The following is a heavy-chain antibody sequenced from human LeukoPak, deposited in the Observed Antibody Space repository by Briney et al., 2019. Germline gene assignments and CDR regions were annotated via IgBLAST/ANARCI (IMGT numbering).Heavy chain of an antibody. CDR3: ARDLAFPGSYGSAEFYFDF. D-gene: IGHD1-26*01. CDR2: ISGQTGRT. V-gene: IGHV1-18*01. Sequence: ASVKVSCKASGYTFSNYGISWVRQATGRGLEWMGWISGQTGRTKQAQKFQGRITLTTDSATNTAYMELRSLTSDDTAVYYCARDLAFPGSYGSAEFYFDFWGQGALVTVSS. CDR1: GYTFSNYG. J-gene: IGHJ4*02.